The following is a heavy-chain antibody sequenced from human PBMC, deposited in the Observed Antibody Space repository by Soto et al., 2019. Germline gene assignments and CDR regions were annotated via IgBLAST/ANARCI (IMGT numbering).Heavy chain of an antibody. V-gene: IGHV4-61*01. CDR1: GDSVGSGIYY. CDR2: IDYSGST. J-gene: IGHJ5*02. D-gene: IGHD3-22*01. Sequence: SETLSLTCTVSGDSVGSGIYYWSCNRQPPGKRLELIGFIDYSGSTNHNPSLKSRVTISIDTSKNQFSLKLKSVTAADTAVYYCARVGHHSSDYLSKWFDPWGQGTLVTVSS. CDR3: ARVGHHSSDYLSKWFDP.